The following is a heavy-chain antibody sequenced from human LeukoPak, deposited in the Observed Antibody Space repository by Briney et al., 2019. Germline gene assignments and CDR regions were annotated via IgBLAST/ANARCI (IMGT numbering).Heavy chain of an antibody. CDR3: ARALGYCSSTSCYTEFGY. D-gene: IGHD2-2*02. CDR1: GFTFGSYG. Sequence: GRSLRLSCAASGFTFGSYGMHWVRQAPGKGLEWVAVISYDGSNKYYADSVKGRFTISRDNSKNTLYLQMNSLRAEDTAVYYCARALGYCSSTSCYTEFGYWGQGTLVTVSS. CDR2: ISYDGSNK. V-gene: IGHV3-30*03. J-gene: IGHJ4*02.